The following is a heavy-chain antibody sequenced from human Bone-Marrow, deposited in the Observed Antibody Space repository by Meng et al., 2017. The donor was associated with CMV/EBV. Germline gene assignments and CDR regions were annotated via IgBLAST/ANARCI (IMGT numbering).Heavy chain of an antibody. Sequence: ESLNISCAASVFTFSNAWMSWVRQAPGKGLEWVGRIKSKTDGGTTDYAAPVKGRFTISRDDSKNTLYLQMNSLRAEDTAVYYCARGFNYYDSSGYFDYWGQGTLVTVSS. D-gene: IGHD3-22*01. CDR1: VFTFSNAW. J-gene: IGHJ4*02. CDR3: ARGFNYYDSSGYFDY. CDR2: IKSKTDGGTT. V-gene: IGHV3-15*01.